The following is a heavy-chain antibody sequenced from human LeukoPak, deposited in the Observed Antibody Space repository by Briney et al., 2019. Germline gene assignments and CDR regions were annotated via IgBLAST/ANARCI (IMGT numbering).Heavy chain of an antibody. Sequence: GGSLRLSCAASGFTFSRYWMGWVRQAPGKGLEWVANIKQDGSGIHYVDSVKGRFTISRDNANNSLFLQMNIVRAEDTAVYYWARDKEQQLPYTPTNWGPGTLVTVSS. D-gene: IGHD6-13*01. V-gene: IGHV3-7*01. J-gene: IGHJ4*02. CDR1: GFTFSRYW. CDR3: ARDKEQQLPYTPTN. CDR2: IKQDGSGI.